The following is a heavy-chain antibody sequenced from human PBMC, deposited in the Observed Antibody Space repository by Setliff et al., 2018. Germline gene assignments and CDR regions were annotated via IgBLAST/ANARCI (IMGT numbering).Heavy chain of an antibody. CDR3: ARVYLAGSGWDKANALDN. CDR1: GYTFIYYY. J-gene: IGHJ3*02. CDR2: INPSGGGT. Sequence: ASVKVSCKASGYTFIYYYIHWVRQAPGQGLEWMGLINPSGGGTIYARKFQGRVTMARETSTSTVYMELSGLRSEDTAVYYCARVYLAGSGWDKANALDNWGQGTMVTVSS. D-gene: IGHD6-19*01. V-gene: IGHV1-46*03.